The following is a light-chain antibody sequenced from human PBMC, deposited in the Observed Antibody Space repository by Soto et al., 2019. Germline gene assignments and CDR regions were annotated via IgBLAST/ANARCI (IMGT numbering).Light chain of an antibody. CDR3: SSYTSSDTLYV. V-gene: IGLV2-14*01. CDR1: RGDVGAYNY. J-gene: IGLJ1*01. Sequence: QSALTQPASVSGSPGQTITISCTGTRGDVGAYNYVSWYQRHPGTAPKLLIYDVNSRPSGVSNRFSGSKFGNTASLTISGLQAEDEADYYCSSYTSSDTLYVFGSGTKLTVL. CDR2: DVN.